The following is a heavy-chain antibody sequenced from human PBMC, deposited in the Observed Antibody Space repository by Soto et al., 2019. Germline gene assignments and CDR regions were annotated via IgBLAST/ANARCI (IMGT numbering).Heavy chain of an antibody. CDR1: GFTFSSYG. CDR2: ISYDGSNK. J-gene: IGHJ6*02. D-gene: IGHD3-3*01. Sequence: GGSLRLSCAASGFTFSSYGMHWVRQAPGKGLEWVAVISYDGSNKYYADSVKGRFTISRDNSKNTLYLQMNSLRAEDTAVYYSAKSITIFGVVLIPSGGMDVWGQGTTVTVSS. CDR3: AKSITIFGVVLIPSGGMDV. V-gene: IGHV3-30*18.